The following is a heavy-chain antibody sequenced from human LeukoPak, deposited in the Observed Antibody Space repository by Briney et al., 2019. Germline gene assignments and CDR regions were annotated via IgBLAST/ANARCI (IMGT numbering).Heavy chain of an antibody. CDR1: GFTFSSYW. CDR3: ARELRIFDS. Sequence: GGSLRLSCAASGFTFSSYWMTWVRQAPGKGLEWVANIKHNGDELNYVDSVEDRFTISRDNAKNSLYLPMTDLRAEDTAVYYCARELRIFDSWGQGTLSPSPQ. V-gene: IGHV3-7*01. D-gene: IGHD3-16*01. J-gene: IGHJ4*02. CDR2: IKHNGDEL.